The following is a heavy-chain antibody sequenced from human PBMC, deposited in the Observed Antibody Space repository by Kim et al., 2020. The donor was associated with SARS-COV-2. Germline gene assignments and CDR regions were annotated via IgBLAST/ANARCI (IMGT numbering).Heavy chain of an antibody. Sequence: KGRFTISRDNAKNSPYLQMNSLRAEDTALYYCAKVSVYYDSSGYSDAFDIWGQGTMVTVSS. J-gene: IGHJ3*02. CDR3: AKVSVYYDSSGYSDAFDI. D-gene: IGHD3-22*01. V-gene: IGHV3-9*01.